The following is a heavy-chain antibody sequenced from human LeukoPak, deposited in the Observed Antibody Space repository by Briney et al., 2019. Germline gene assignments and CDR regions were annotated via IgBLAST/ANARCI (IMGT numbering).Heavy chain of an antibody. CDR2: INHSGST. CDR3: AGASGSLYYYYMDV. CDR1: GGPFSGYY. Sequence: PSETLSLTCAVYGGPFSGYYWSWIRQPPGKGLEWIGEINHSGSTNYNPSLKSRVTISVDTSKNQFSLKLSSVTAADTAVYYCAGASGSLYYYYMDVWGKGTTVTVSS. V-gene: IGHV4-34*01. D-gene: IGHD1-26*01. J-gene: IGHJ6*03.